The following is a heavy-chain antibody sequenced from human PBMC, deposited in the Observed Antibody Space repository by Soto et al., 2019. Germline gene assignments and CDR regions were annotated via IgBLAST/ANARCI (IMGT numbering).Heavy chain of an antibody. CDR1: GFTFSNYA. CDR2: IVRNGGST. CDR3: VKEGYYYDSSGYYYGWFDP. Sequence: GGSLRLSCAASGFTFSNYAMHWVRQAPGKGLEYVSAIVRNGGSTYYADSVKGRFTISRDNSKNTLYLQMSSLRAEDTAVYYCVKEGYYYDSSGYYYGWFDPWGQGTLVTVSS. D-gene: IGHD3-22*01. V-gene: IGHV3-64D*06. J-gene: IGHJ5*02.